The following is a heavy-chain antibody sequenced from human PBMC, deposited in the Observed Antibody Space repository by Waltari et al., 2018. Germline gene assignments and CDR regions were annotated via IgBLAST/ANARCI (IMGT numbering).Heavy chain of an antibody. Sequence: VQLVEFGGGVVQPERSLRLSCEASGLTFSSYPMRWVRQAQGKGLEWVAVISYNARNIYYVDSMKGRFTISRDNSKKTLFLQMNSLRAEDTAVYYCARDYCDRTNCHGMDVWGQGTTVTVSS. V-gene: IGHV3-30*04. J-gene: IGHJ6*02. CDR1: GLTFSSYP. CDR3: ARDYCDRTNCHGMDV. D-gene: IGHD3-22*01. CDR2: ISYNARNI.